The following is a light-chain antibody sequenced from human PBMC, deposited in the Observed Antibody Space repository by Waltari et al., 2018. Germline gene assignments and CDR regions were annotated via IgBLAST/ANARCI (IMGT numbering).Light chain of an antibody. CDR2: EVS. CDR3: SSYTTSTAPGV. CDR1: SSNLGASNF. Sequence: QSALTQPASVSGSPGHSIPNSCPATSSNLGASNFVSWYQQHPGKAPHLIIYEVSERPPGVSKRFSGSKSDNTASLTISGLQAEDEADYYCSSYTTSTAPGVFGAGTKVTVL. V-gene: IGLV2-14*01. J-gene: IGLJ1*01.